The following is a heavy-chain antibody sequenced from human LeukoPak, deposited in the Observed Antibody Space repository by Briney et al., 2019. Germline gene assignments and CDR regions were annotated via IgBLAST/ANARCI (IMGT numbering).Heavy chain of an antibody. V-gene: IGHV3-23*01. CDR2: ISGSGAYT. J-gene: IGHJ5*02. D-gene: IGHD3-22*01. Sequence: QAGGSLRLSCAASGFTFSSYAMTWVRQAPGEGLEWASAISGSGAYTQYADSVKGRFTISRDNSKNALFLQMNSLRAEDTAVYYCARPFRQFDSSSSYYSSDLWGRGTVVTVSS. CDR3: ARPFRQFDSSSSYYSSDL. CDR1: GFTFSSYA.